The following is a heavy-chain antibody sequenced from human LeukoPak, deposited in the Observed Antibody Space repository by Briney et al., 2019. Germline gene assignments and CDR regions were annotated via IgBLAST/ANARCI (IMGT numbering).Heavy chain of an antibody. V-gene: IGHV5-51*01. CDR3: ARHDYGDFPPSHGMDV. Sequence: GESLKISCKGSGYTFSTYWIGWVRQMPGKGLEWMGIIYPDDSDTRYSPSFQGQVTISADKSISTAYLQWSSLKASDTAMYYCARHDYGDFPPSHGMDVWGQGTTATVSS. J-gene: IGHJ6*02. CDR1: GYTFSTYW. CDR2: IYPDDSDT. D-gene: IGHD4-17*01.